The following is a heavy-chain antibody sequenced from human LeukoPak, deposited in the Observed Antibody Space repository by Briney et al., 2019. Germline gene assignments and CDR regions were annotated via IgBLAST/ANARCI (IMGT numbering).Heavy chain of an antibody. V-gene: IGHV3-30*02. J-gene: IGHJ6*03. CDR3: AKDRSSWYGYYYYYYMDV. D-gene: IGHD6-13*01. CDR1: GFTFSTKS. Sequence: PGGSLRLSSAAPGFTFSTKSWNWVRQAPGKGLGWVPVIHNDGSNKYYADSVKGRFTISRDNSKNTLYLQMNSLRAEDTAVYYCAKDRSSWYGYYYYYYMDVWGKGTTVTVSS. CDR2: IHNDGSNK.